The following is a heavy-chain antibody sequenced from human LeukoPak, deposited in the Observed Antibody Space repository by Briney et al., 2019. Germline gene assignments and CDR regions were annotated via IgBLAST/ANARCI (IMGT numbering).Heavy chain of an antibody. Sequence: ASVKVSCKASGYTFTGYYMHWVRQAPGQGLEWMGRINPNSGGTNYAQKFQGRVTMTRDTSISTAYMELSRLRSDDTAVYYCTRVYGDYYYYGMDVWGQGTTVTVSS. D-gene: IGHD3-10*01. J-gene: IGHJ6*02. V-gene: IGHV1-2*06. CDR3: TRVYGDYYYYGMDV. CDR2: INPNSGGT. CDR1: GYTFTGYY.